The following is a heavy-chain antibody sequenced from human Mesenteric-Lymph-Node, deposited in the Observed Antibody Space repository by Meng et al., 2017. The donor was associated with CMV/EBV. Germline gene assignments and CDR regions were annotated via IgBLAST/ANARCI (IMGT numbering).Heavy chain of an antibody. CDR2: ISGSGSYM. Sequence: GGSLRLSCAASGFNFRTYNINWVRQAPGKGLEWVSSISGSGSYMFYADSVKGRFTISRDNAKNSVFLQIKSLRVEDTAMYYCARGPRWLDPWGQGTLVTVSS. V-gene: IGHV3-21*06. CDR1: GFNFRTYN. CDR3: ARGPRWLDP. J-gene: IGHJ5*02.